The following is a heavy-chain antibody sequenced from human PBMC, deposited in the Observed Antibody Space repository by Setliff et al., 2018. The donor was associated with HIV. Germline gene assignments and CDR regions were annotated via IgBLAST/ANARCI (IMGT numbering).Heavy chain of an antibody. J-gene: IGHJ2*01. Sequence: SETLSLTCTVSGGSISSYSWSWIRQPPGKGLEWIGYIYTSGSTNYNPSLKSRVTISVDTSKNQFSLKLRSVTAADTAVYYCARDRLDYYDSSGYLDWYFDLWGRGTLVTVSS. V-gene: IGHV4-4*08. CDR3: ARDRLDYYDSSGYLDWYFDL. D-gene: IGHD3-22*01. CDR2: IYTSGST. CDR1: GGSISSYS.